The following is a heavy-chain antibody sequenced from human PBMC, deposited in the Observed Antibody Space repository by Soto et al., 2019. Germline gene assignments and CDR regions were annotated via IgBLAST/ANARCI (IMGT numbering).Heavy chain of an antibody. CDR3: ARWKAVARKNYGMDL. J-gene: IGHJ6*02. CDR2: IYYSGST. V-gene: IGHV4-31*03. Sequence: QVQLQESGPGLMKPSQTLSLTCTVSGGSISSGGYYWSWIRQHPGKGLEWIRYIYYSGSTNYNPSLQRRVTISVDPSKNQVSLKLSSVTATDTAVYYCARWKAVARKNYGMDLWGQGTTVTGSS. D-gene: IGHD6-19*01. CDR1: GGSISSGGYY.